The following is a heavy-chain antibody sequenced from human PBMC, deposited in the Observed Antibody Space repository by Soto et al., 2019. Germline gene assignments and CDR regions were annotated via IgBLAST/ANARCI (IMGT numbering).Heavy chain of an antibody. CDR2: IYHSGST. V-gene: IGHV4-4*02. CDR3: ARSLNNIEAAGTFDY. CDR1: GGSISSSNW. D-gene: IGHD6-13*01. J-gene: IGHJ4*02. Sequence: SETLSLTCAVSGGSISSSNWWSWVRQPPGKGLEWIGEIYHSGSTNYNPSLKSRVTISVDKSKNQFSLKLSSLTAADTAVYYCARSLNNIEAAGTFDYWGQGTLVNVSS.